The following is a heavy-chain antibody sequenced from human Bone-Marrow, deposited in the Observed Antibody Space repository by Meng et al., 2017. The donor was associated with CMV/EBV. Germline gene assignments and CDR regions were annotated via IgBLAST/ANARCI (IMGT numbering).Heavy chain of an antibody. CDR3: ASHSGYNDLYYYYGMDV. CDR2: IVVGSGNT. CDR1: GFTFTSSA. J-gene: IGHJ6*01. Sequence: SVKVSCKASGFTFTSSAVQWVRQARGQRLEWIGWIVVGSGNTNYAQKFQERVTITRDMSTSTAYMELSSLRSEDTAVYYCASHSGYNDLYYYYGMDVWGQGTTVTVSS. D-gene: IGHD3-22*01. V-gene: IGHV1-58*01.